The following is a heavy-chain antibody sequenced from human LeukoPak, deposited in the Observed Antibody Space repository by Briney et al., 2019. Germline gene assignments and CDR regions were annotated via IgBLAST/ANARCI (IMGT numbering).Heavy chain of an antibody. CDR1: GGSFSTDY. J-gene: IGHJ2*01. V-gene: IGHV4-34*01. CDR2: INHSGRT. CDR3: ARTGEFVGYFDL. D-gene: IGHD3-10*01. Sequence: PGGSLRLSCVVSGGSFSTDYWSWVRQPPGKGLEWIGEINHSGRTNYNPSLKSRVTISVDTSKNQFALKLTSVTAADPAVYYCARTGEFVGYFDLWGRGTLVTVSS.